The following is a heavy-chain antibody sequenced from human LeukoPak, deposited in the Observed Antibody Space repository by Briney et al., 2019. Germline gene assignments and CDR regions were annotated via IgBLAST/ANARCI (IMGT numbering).Heavy chain of an antibody. CDR2: ISGSGGST. CDR1: GFTFSSYA. Sequence: GGSLRLSCAASGFTFSSYAMSWVRQAPGKGLEWVSAISGSGGSTYCADSVKGRFTISRDNSKNTLYLQMNSPRAEDTAVYYCAKEWVVAASRRGINWFDPWGQGTLVTVSS. CDR3: AKEWVVAASRRGINWFDP. V-gene: IGHV3-23*01. D-gene: IGHD2-15*01. J-gene: IGHJ5*02.